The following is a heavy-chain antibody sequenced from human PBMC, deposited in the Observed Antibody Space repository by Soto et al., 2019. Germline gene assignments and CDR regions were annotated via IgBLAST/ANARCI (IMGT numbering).Heavy chain of an antibody. CDR3: AGEGALATFGVV. CDR1: GDSIRSYY. D-gene: IGHD3-3*01. J-gene: IGHJ4*02. V-gene: IGHV4-59*01. CDR2: VYYGGST. Sequence: SETLSLTCTVSGDSIRSYYWTWIRQPPGRGLEWIGHVYYGGSTNYNPSLQSRVTISLDTSKNQFSLRLTSMTAADAAVYYCAGEGALATFGVVWGQGTRVTVSS.